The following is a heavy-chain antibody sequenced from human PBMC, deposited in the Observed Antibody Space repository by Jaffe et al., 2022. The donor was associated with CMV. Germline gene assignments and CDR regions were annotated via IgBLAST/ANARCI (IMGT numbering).Heavy chain of an antibody. J-gene: IGHJ6*02. Sequence: QVQLVQSGAEVKKPGASVKVSCKASGYTFTGYYMHWVRQAPGQGLEWMGWINPNSGGTNYAQKFQGRVTMTRDTSISTAYMELSRLRSDDTAVYYCATNELYEENYYYGMDVWGQGTTVTVSS. CDR2: INPNSGGT. D-gene: IGHD2-8*01. CDR1: GYTFTGYY. CDR3: ATNELYEENYYYGMDV. V-gene: IGHV1-2*02.